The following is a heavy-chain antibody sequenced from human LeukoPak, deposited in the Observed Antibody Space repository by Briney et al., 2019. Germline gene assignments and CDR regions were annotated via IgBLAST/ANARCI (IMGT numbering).Heavy chain of an antibody. CDR1: GGSISSGGYD. V-gene: IGHV4-31*03. CDR2: IYYSGST. CDR3: ARTTTRSRRFDY. Sequence: SETLSLTCTVSGGSISSGGYDWSWLRQQPGKGLEWIGYIYYSGSTYYNPSLKSRVTISVDTSKNQFSLKLSSVTAADTAVYYCARTTTRSRRFDYWGQGTLVTVSS. J-gene: IGHJ4*02. D-gene: IGHD4-17*01.